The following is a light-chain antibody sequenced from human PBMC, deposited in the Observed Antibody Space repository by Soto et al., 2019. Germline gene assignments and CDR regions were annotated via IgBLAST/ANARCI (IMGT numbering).Light chain of an antibody. V-gene: IGLV1-44*01. Sequence: QSVLAQPPSASGTPGRRVVISCSGTSSNVGDNTVHWYQQFPGTAPTLLIFNNDQRPSGVPARFSGSKSGTSASLAISGLQSADEADYYCSTWDDSLNGWVFGGGTKLTVL. CDR1: SSNVGDNT. CDR2: NND. CDR3: STWDDSLNGWV. J-gene: IGLJ3*02.